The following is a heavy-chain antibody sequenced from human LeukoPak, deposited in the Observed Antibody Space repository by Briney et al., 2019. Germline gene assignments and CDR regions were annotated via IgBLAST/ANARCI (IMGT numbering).Heavy chain of an antibody. Sequence: SETLSLTCTVSGGSISSSSYYWGWIRQPPGKGLEWIGSIYYSGSTYYNPSLKSRVTISVDTSKNQFSLKLSSVTAADTGVYHCARLGWLYGSGSMNWFDPWGQGTQVTVSS. V-gene: IGHV4-39*01. CDR1: GGSISSSSYY. CDR3: ARLGWLYGSGSMNWFDP. CDR2: IYYSGST. J-gene: IGHJ5*02. D-gene: IGHD3-10*01.